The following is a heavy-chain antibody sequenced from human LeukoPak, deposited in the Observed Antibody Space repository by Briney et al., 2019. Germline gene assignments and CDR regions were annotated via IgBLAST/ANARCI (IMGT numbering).Heavy chain of an antibody. D-gene: IGHD3-22*01. Sequence: SETLSLTCTVSGGSISSYYWSWIRQPPGKGLEWIGYIYYSGSTNYNPSLKSRVTISVDTSKNQFSLKLSSVTAADTAVYYCARDAPYYDNILGAFDIWGQGTMVTVSS. CDR3: ARDAPYYDNILGAFDI. V-gene: IGHV4-59*12. CDR1: GGSISSYY. J-gene: IGHJ3*02. CDR2: IYYSGST.